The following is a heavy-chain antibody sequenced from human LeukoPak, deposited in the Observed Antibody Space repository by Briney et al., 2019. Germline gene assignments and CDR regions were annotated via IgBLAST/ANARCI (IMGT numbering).Heavy chain of an antibody. D-gene: IGHD2-21*02. Sequence: SETLSLTCTVSGGSISSVGYYWSWIRQHPGKGLEWIGYIYSSGSTYYNPSLKSRVTISVDTSKNQFSLKLSSVTAADTAVYYCARVLAYCGGDCYSRWFDPRGQGTLVTVSS. CDR3: ARVLAYCGGDCYSRWFDP. J-gene: IGHJ5*02. CDR2: IYSSGST. V-gene: IGHV4-31*03. CDR1: GGSISSVGYY.